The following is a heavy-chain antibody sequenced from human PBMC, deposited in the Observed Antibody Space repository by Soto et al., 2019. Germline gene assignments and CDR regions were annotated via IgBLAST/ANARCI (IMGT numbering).Heavy chain of an antibody. V-gene: IGHV4-61*01. D-gene: IGHD3-22*01. CDR2: IYYSGST. CDR1: GGSVRSGSYY. CDR3: ATRAYYYDSSGYFDY. J-gene: IGHJ4*02. Sequence: ETLSLTCTVSGGSVRSGSYYWSWIRQPPGKGLEWIGYIYYSGSTNYNPSLKSRVTISVDTSKNQFSLKLSSVTAADTAVYYCATRAYYYDSSGYFDYWGQGTLVTVSS.